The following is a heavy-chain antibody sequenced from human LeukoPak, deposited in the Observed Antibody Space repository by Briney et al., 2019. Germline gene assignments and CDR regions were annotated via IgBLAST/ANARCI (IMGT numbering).Heavy chain of an antibody. CDR2: INVGNANT. J-gene: IGHJ3*02. V-gene: IGHV1-3*01. CDR3: ARGKQWPDAFDI. Sequence: GASVKVSCKASGYSFTNHAIHWVRQAPGQRLEWMGWINVGNANTKYSQMFQGRVTITRDTSASTAYMELSSLRSEDTAVYYCARGKQWPDAFDIWGQGTMVTVSS. CDR1: GYSFTNHA. D-gene: IGHD6-19*01.